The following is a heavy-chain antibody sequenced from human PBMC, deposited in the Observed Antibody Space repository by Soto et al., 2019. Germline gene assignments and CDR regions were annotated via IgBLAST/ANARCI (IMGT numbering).Heavy chain of an antibody. V-gene: IGHV3-30-3*01. CDR1: GFTFSNYA. CDR2: LSYDGNNI. Sequence: QVQLVESGGGVVQPGRSLRLSCAASGFTFSNYAIHWVRQAPGKGLEWVAVLSYDGNNIHYADSVKGRFTVYRDNSKNTLLLQMNSLRPEDTALYYCARGPIGDAAMVTNYFDYWGQGTLVTVSS. D-gene: IGHD5-18*01. J-gene: IGHJ4*02. CDR3: ARGPIGDAAMVTNYFDY.